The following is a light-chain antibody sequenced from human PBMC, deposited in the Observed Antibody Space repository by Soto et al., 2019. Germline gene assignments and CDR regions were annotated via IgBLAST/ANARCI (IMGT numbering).Light chain of an antibody. CDR2: KAS. Sequence: DFQMTQSPSTLSASVGDRVTITCRASQSISSWLAWYQQKPGKAPKLLIYKASSLERGVPSRFSGSGSGTEFTLTISGLQPDDFATYYCQQYHSFPLTFGGGTKVELK. CDR1: QSISSW. CDR3: QQYHSFPLT. V-gene: IGKV1-5*03. J-gene: IGKJ4*01.